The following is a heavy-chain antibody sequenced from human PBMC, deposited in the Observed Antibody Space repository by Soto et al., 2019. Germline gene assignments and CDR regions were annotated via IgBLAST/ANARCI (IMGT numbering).Heavy chain of an antibody. CDR1: GFTFSNYD. V-gene: IGHV3-13*01. Sequence: GGSLRLSCAASGFTFSNYDMHWVRQVTGKGLEWVSGITTAGDTYYPGSVKGRFTISREKAKNSLYLQMNSLSAGDTAVYYCARELHGGSYGTDVWGQGTTVTVSS. CDR3: ARELHGGSYGTDV. CDR2: ITTAGDT. J-gene: IGHJ6*02.